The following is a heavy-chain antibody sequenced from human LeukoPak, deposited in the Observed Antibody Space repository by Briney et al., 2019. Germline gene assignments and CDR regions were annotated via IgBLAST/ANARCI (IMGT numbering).Heavy chain of an antibody. CDR2: INRDGSST. J-gene: IGHJ5*02. CDR3: ARGWDGSGWYLWFDP. V-gene: IGHV3-74*03. Sequence: GRSLTLSWAAAGSTFSSYWVHWARHAPGKGLGWVSRINRDGSSTTYADSVKGRFTLSRHKAKNTLYLQMNSLRAEDTAVYDCARGWDGSGWYLWFDPWGQGTLVTVSS. D-gene: IGHD6-19*01. CDR1: GSTFSSYW.